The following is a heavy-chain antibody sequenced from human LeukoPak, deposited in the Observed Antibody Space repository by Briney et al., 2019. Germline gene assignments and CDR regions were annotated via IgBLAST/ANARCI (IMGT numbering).Heavy chain of an antibody. V-gene: IGHV3-21*01. CDR1: GFTFSSYS. J-gene: IGHJ5*02. CDR3: ARDYDFWSGYCPFDP. CDR2: ISSSSSYI. Sequence: PGGSLRLSCAASGFTFSSYSMNWVRQAPGKGLEWVSSISSSSSYIYYADSVKGRFTISRDNPKNSLYLQMNSLRAEDTAVYYCARDYDFWSGYCPFDPWGQGTLVTVSS. D-gene: IGHD3-3*01.